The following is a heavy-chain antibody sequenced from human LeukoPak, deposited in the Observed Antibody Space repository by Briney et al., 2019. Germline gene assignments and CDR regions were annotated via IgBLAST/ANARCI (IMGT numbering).Heavy chain of an antibody. CDR2: TKPDGSAE. CDR3: AKHLGVGEFDP. J-gene: IGHJ5*02. Sequence: GGSLRLSCAASGFTFRNYWMGWVRQAPGKGLEWVANTKPDGSAEYYADSVRGRFTTSRVNANNLLYLQMNRLRAEDTAVYYCAKHLGVGEFDPWGQGTLVTVSS. CDR1: GFTFRNYW. D-gene: IGHD1-26*01. V-gene: IGHV3-7*03.